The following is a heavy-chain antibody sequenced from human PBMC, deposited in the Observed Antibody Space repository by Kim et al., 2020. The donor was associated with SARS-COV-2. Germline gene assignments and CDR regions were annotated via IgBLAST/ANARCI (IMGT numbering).Heavy chain of an antibody. Sequence: SETLSLTCTVSGCSISSSSYYWGWIRQPPGKGLEWIGSIYYSGSTYYNPSLKSRVTISVDTSKNQFSLKLSSVTAADTAVYYCARGWELLVLGWGQGTLV. D-gene: IGHD1-26*01. J-gene: IGHJ4*02. CDR3: ARGWELLVLG. V-gene: IGHV4-39*07. CDR1: GCSISSSSYY. CDR2: IYYSGST.